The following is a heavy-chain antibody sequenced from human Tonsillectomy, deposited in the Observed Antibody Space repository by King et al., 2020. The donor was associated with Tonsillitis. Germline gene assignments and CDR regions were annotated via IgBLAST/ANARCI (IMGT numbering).Heavy chain of an antibody. CDR2: ISSGSNYM. CDR1: GFTFSSYS. Sequence: VQLVESGGGLVKPGGSLRLSCAASGFTFSSYSMNWVRQAPGQGLEWVSFISSGSNYMYYGDSVKGRFTISRDNAKNSLYLQMNSLRAEDTGVYYCARMGASAATSSFDYWGQGTLVTVSS. CDR3: ARMGASAATSSFDY. V-gene: IGHV3-21*01. D-gene: IGHD2-15*01. J-gene: IGHJ4*02.